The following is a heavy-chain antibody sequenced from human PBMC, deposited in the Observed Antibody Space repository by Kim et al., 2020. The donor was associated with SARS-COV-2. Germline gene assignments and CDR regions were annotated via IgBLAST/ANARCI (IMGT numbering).Heavy chain of an antibody. CDR1: GYTFTSYA. CDR3: AQLGQPDYYYYYGMDV. J-gene: IGHJ6*02. V-gene: IGHV7-4-1*02. Sequence: ASVKVSCKASGYTFTSYAMNWVRQAPGQGLEWMGWINTNTGNPTYAQGFTGRFVLSLDTSVSTAYLQISSLKAEDTAVYYCAQLGQPDYYYYYGMDVWGQGTTVTVSS. D-gene: IGHD5-18*01. CDR2: INTNTGNP.